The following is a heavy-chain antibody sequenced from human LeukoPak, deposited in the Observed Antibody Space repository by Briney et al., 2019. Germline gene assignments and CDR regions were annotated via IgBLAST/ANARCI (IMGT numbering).Heavy chain of an antibody. V-gene: IGHV3-23*01. D-gene: IGHD2-15*01. J-gene: IGHJ4*02. CDR3: ARGISIDY. CDR2: ISGSGGST. Sequence: GGSLRLSCAASGFTFTDYAMNWVRQAPGKGLEWLSAISGSGGSTYYADSVKGRFTISRDNSKNTLHLQMNSLRAEDTAVYYCARGISIDYWGQGTLVTVSS. CDR1: GFTFTDYA.